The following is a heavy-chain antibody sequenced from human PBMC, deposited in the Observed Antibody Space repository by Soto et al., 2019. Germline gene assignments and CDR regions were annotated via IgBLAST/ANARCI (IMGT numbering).Heavy chain of an antibody. CDR1: GYGFTTYG. J-gene: IGHJ4*02. V-gene: IGHV1-18*01. CDR3: ARGRDGDY. Sequence: QVHLVQSGAEVKKPGASVKVSCKGSGYGFTTYGITWVRQAPGQGLEWMAWISAHNGNTNYAQKLQGRVTVTRDTSTSTPYMELSSLRSAATAVYYCARGRDGDYWGQGALVTVSS. D-gene: IGHD6-6*01. CDR2: ISAHNGNT.